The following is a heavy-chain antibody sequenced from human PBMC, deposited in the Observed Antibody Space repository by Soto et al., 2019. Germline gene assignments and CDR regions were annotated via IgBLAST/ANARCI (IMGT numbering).Heavy chain of an antibody. J-gene: IGHJ3*02. V-gene: IGHV4-39*01. CDR1: GGSISSSSYY. CDR3: ASEAYGDYGSDAFDI. Sequence: SETLSLTCTVSGGSISSSSYYWGWIRQPPGKGLEWIGSIYYSGSTYYNPSLKSRVTISVDTSKNQFSLRLSSVTAADTAVYYCASEAYGDYGSDAFDIWGQGTMVTVSS. CDR2: IYYSGST. D-gene: IGHD4-17*01.